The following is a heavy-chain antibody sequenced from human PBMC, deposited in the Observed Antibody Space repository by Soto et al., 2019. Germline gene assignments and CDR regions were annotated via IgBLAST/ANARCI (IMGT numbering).Heavy chain of an antibody. D-gene: IGHD2-15*01. V-gene: IGHV1-46*01. CDR2: INPSGGST. CDR1: GYTFTSYY. J-gene: IGHJ6*02. Sequence: QVQLVQSGAEVKKPGALVKVSCKASGYTFTSYYMHWVRQALGQGLEWMGIINPSGGSTSYAQKFQGRVTMTRDTSTSTVYMELSSLRSEDTAVYYCARSRVGYCSGGSCYSVDYYYYYGMDVWGQGTTVTVSS. CDR3: ARSRVGYCSGGSCYSVDYYYYYGMDV.